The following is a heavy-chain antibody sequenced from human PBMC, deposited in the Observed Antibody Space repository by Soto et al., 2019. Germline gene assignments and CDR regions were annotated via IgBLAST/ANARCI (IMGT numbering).Heavy chain of an antibody. CDR3: ARDRVDGYNPPGAFDI. CDR2: IYYSGST. CDR1: GGSISSGGYY. Sequence: SETLSLTCTVSGGSISSGGYYWSWIRQHPGKGLEWIGYIYYSGSTYYNPSLKSRVTISVDTSKNQLSLKLSSVTAADTAVYYCARDRVDGYNPPGAFDIWGQGTMVTVSS. D-gene: IGHD5-12*01. V-gene: IGHV4-31*03. J-gene: IGHJ3*02.